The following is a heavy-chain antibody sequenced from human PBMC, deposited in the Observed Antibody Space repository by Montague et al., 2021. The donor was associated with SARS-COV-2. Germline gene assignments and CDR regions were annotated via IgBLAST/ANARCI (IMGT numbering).Heavy chain of an antibody. D-gene: IGHD6-19*01. CDR1: GDSVFSPAPA. V-gene: IGHV6-1*01. CDR3: AGGWTLFD. Sequence: CAISGDSVFSPAPASNWIRQTPSTAGDWMGRTYYRSEWHTDCAVSVEGRLAIDADTSKNQFSLQLHSVTPEDSAVYYCAGGWTLFDWGQGTLVTVSS. CDR2: TYYRSEWHT. J-gene: IGHJ4*02.